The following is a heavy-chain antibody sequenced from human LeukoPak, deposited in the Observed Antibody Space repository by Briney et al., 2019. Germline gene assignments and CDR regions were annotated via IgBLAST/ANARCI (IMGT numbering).Heavy chain of an antibody. CDR1: GFTVSSNY. D-gene: IGHD3-22*01. CDR2: IYSGGST. CDR3: ASSTYYYDSSGYYVAGPFDY. Sequence: GGSLRLSCAASGFTVSSNYMSWVRQAPGKGLEWVSVIYSGGSTYYADSVKGRFTISRDNSKDTLYLQMNSLRAEDTAVYYCASSTYYYDSSGYYVAGPFDYWGQGTLVTVSS. J-gene: IGHJ4*02. V-gene: IGHV3-53*01.